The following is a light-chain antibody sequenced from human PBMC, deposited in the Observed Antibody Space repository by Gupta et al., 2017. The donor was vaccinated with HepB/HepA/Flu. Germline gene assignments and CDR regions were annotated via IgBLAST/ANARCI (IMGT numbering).Light chain of an antibody. V-gene: IGKV1-39*01. CDR3: QQSDCTPTT. CDR1: QRIRNY. Sequence: DIQMTQSPSSLSASVGDRITITCRASQRIRNYLNWFQQRPGKVPKLLIYAASRVKSGIPSRFSGSGSGTDFTLTIRDLQPGDFATYYCQQSDCTPTTFGGGTKVEIK. J-gene: IGKJ4*01. CDR2: AAS.